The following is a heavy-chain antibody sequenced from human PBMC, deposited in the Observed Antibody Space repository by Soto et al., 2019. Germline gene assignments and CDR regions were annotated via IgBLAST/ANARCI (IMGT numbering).Heavy chain of an antibody. V-gene: IGHV4-39*02. CDR1: GGSITSGSYY. Sequence: QLQLQESGPGLVKPSETLSLTCTVSGGSITSGSYYWGWIRQPPGKGLQWIGSVYYSGSTYYNPSLRSRVTISVDTSKNHCSLRLSSVTAADTAVYYCARPVGVEQQLVHDAFDLWGQGTMVAVSS. J-gene: IGHJ3*01. CDR2: VYYSGST. CDR3: ARPVGVEQQLVHDAFDL. D-gene: IGHD6-13*01.